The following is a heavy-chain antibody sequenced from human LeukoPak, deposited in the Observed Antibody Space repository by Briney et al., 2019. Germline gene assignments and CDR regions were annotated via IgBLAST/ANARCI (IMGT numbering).Heavy chain of an antibody. CDR2: ISGSGGST. D-gene: IGHD6-6*01. Sequence: GGSLRLSCAVSGLTFSGSWITWIRQAPGKGLEWVSAISGSGGSTYYADSVKGRFTISRDNSKNTLYLQMNSLRAEDTALYYCAKDGMYSSSSSYYFDYWGPGTLVTVSS. J-gene: IGHJ4*02. CDR1: GLTFSGSW. CDR3: AKDGMYSSSSSYYFDY. V-gene: IGHV3-23*01.